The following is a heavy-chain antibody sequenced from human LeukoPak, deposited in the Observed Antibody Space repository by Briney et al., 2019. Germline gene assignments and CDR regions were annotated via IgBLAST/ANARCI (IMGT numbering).Heavy chain of an antibody. CDR3: AKGYYYDTSGYYSVDF. J-gene: IGHJ4*02. V-gene: IGHV3-23*01. Sequence: PGGSLTLSCAASGLTFSNHVMSWLRQAPGKGLEKGSAISGGGGRTYYADYVWGRLTISRDNSKNILYLQMICLRAEDTAVYYRAKGYYYDTSGYYSVDFWGQGSLVTVSS. CDR1: GLTFSNHV. D-gene: IGHD3-22*01. CDR2: ISGGGGRT.